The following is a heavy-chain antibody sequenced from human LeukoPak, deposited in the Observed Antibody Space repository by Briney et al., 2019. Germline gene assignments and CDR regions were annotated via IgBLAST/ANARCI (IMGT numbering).Heavy chain of an antibody. J-gene: IGHJ6*02. Sequence: PSETLSLTCTVSGGSISSYYWSWIRQPAGKGLEWIGRIYTSGSTNHNPSLKSRVTTSVDTSKNQFSLKLSSVAAADTAVYYCAKEGSGSYYSYYYYYYGMDVWGQGTTVTVSS. V-gene: IGHV4-4*07. D-gene: IGHD3-10*01. CDR1: GGSISSYY. CDR3: AKEGSGSYYSYYYYYYGMDV. CDR2: IYTSGST.